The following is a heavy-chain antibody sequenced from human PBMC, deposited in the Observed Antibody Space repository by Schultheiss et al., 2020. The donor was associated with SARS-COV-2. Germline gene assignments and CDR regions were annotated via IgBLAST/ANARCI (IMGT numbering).Heavy chain of an antibody. Sequence: GSLRLSCAVYGGSFSGYYWSWIRQPPGKGLEWIGEINHSGSTNYNPSLKSQVTISVDTSKNQFSLKLSSVTAADTAVYYCASGVDSSSPKAFDYWGQGTLVTVSS. V-gene: IGHV4-34*01. CDR2: INHSGST. J-gene: IGHJ4*02. D-gene: IGHD6-6*01. CDR3: ASGVDSSSPKAFDY. CDR1: GGSFSGYY.